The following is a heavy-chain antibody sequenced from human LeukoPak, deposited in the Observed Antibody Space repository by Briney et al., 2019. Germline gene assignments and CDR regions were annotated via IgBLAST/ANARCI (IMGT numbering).Heavy chain of an antibody. D-gene: IGHD2-15*01. CDR3: ASDRIEVDAFDI. CDR2: IYTSGST. Sequence: PSETLSLTCTVSGGSISSGSYFWSWIRQPAGKGLEWIGRIYTSGSTNYNPSLKSRVTISVDTSRNQFSLKLSSVTAADTAVYYCASDRIEVDAFDIWGQGTMVTVSS. V-gene: IGHV4-61*02. J-gene: IGHJ3*02. CDR1: GGSISSGSYF.